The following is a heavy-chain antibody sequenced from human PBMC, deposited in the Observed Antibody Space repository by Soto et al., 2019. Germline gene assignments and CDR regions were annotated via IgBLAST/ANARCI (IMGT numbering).Heavy chain of an antibody. J-gene: IGHJ6*02. Sequence: QVQLVQSGAEVKTPGASVRVSCKAPGYTFTGYYIHWVREAPGQGLEWMGWINPQTGGTSYAQKFQGRVTLSRDTSINTAYLELSRLTFDDAAVYFCARERYQVISDGMDVWGQGTTVTVSS. CDR3: ARERYQVISDGMDV. D-gene: IGHD2-2*01. CDR2: INPQTGGT. V-gene: IGHV1-2*02. CDR1: GYTFTGYY.